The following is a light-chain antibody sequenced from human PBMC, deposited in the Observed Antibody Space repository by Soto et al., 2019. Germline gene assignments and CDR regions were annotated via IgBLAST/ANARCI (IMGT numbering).Light chain of an antibody. CDR1: QRIDTW. Sequence: GDRVTITCRASQRIDTWLSWYQQKPGTAPKLLIYKGTILQSGVPSRFSGSGSGTEFTLAISSLQPDDFATYYCQEYETFSPWTFGQGTKVDI. CDR3: QEYETFSPWT. J-gene: IGKJ1*01. V-gene: IGKV1-5*03. CDR2: KGT.